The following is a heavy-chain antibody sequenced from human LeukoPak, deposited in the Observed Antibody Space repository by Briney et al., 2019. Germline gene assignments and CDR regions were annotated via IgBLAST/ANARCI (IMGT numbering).Heavy chain of an antibody. J-gene: IGHJ2*01. D-gene: IGHD6-13*01. CDR1: GFTFSSYW. Sequence: GGSLRLSCAASGFTFSSYWMSWVRQAPGKGLEWVANIKQDGSEKYYVDSVKGRFTISRDNAKNSLYLQMDSLRAEDTAIYYCAKEGHQLVWWYFDLWGRGTLVTVSS. V-gene: IGHV3-7*03. CDR3: AKEGHQLVWWYFDL. CDR2: IKQDGSEK.